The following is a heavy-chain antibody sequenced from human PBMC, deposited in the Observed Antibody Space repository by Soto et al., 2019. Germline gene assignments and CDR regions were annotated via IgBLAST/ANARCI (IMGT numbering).Heavy chain of an antibody. J-gene: IGHJ4*02. CDR1: GFTFSSYS. D-gene: IGHD2-15*01. CDR2: ISSSSSYI. Sequence: EVQLVESGGGLVKPGGSLTLSCAASGFTFSSYSMNWVRQAPGKGLEWVSSISSSSSYIYYADSVKGRFTISRDNAKNSRYLQMKSLRAEDTAVYYCASYCSGGSCYGVDYWGQGTLVTVSS. CDR3: ASYCSGGSCYGVDY. V-gene: IGHV3-21*01.